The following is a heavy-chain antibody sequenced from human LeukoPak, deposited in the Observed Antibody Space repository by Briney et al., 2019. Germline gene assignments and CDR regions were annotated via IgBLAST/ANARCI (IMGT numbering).Heavy chain of an antibody. J-gene: IGHJ4*02. D-gene: IGHD4-17*01. Sequence: VASAKVSCKASGYTFTGYYIHWVRQAPGQGLEWMGWINPNSVGTNYAQKFQGRVTMTRDTSISTAYMELSRLRSDDTAVYYCARDLTVTNAYWGQGTLVTVSS. V-gene: IGHV1-2*02. CDR1: GYTFTGYY. CDR2: INPNSVGT. CDR3: ARDLTVTNAY.